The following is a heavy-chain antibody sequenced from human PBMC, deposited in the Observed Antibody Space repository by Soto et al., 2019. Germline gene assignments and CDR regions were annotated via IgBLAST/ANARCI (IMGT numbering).Heavy chain of an antibody. CDR2: ISGSGGSA. V-gene: IGHV3-23*01. D-gene: IGHD6-19*01. Sequence: GGSLRLSCAASGFTFSSYAMSWVRQAPGKGLEWVSAISGSGGSAYYADSVKGRFTISRDNSKNTLYLQMNSLRAEDTAVYYCAKERGQWLVMGNIDYWGQGTLVTVSS. CDR3: AKERGQWLVMGNIDY. J-gene: IGHJ4*02. CDR1: GFTFSSYA.